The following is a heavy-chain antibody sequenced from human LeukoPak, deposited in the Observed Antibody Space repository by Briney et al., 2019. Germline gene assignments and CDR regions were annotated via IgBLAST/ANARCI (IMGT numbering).Heavy chain of an antibody. CDR1: GYRFTNYW. CDR3: ARHGTGDHSFDY. J-gene: IGHJ4*02. D-gene: IGHD7-27*01. CDR2: IYPGDSDT. Sequence: GESLKISCKGFGYRFTNYWIGWVRQMPGKGLEWMGIIYPGDSDTRYSPSFQGQVAISADKSINTAYLQWSSLKASDTAMYYCARHGTGDHSFDYWGQGTLVTVSS. V-gene: IGHV5-51*01.